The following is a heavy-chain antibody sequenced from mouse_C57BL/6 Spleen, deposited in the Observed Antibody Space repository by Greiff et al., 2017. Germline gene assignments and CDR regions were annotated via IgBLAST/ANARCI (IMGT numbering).Heavy chain of an antibody. CDR1: GYTFTSYW. V-gene: IGHV1-69*01. J-gene: IGHJ2*01. CDR2: IDPSDSYT. D-gene: IGHD1-1*01. Sequence: QVQLQQPGAELVMPGASVKLSCKASGYTFTSYWMHWVKQRPGQGLEWIGEIDPSDSYTNYNQKFKGKSTLTVDKSSSTAYMQLSSLTSEDSAVYYCARFYDVSSFDYWGQGTTLTVSS. CDR3: ARFYDVSSFDY.